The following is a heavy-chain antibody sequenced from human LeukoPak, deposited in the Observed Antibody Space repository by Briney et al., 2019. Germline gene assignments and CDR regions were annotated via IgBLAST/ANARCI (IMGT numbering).Heavy chain of an antibody. CDR1: GYTFTSFY. CDR3: ARDLGYSSGWFLGNYYYYGMDV. D-gene: IGHD6-19*01. V-gene: IGHV1-46*01. J-gene: IGHJ6*02. Sequence: ASVKVSCKASGYTFTSFYMHWVRQAPGQGLEWMGIINPSGGSTSYAQKFQGRVTMTTDTSTSTAYMELRSLRSDDTAVYYCARDLGYSSGWFLGNYYYYGMDVWGQGTTVTVSS. CDR2: INPSGGST.